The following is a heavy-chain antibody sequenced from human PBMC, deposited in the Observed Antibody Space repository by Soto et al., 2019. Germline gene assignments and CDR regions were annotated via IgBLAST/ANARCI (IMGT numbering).Heavy chain of an antibody. D-gene: IGHD3-10*01. CDR3: ARGGKLLWFGELLYPYYYMDV. Sequence: SETLSLTCAVYGGSFSGYYWSWIRQPPGKGLEWIGEINHSGSTNYNPSLKSRVTISVDTSKNQFSLKLSSVTAADTAVYYCARGGKLLWFGELLYPYYYMDVWGKGTTVTVSS. CDR2: INHSGST. CDR1: GGSFSGYY. V-gene: IGHV4-34*01. J-gene: IGHJ6*03.